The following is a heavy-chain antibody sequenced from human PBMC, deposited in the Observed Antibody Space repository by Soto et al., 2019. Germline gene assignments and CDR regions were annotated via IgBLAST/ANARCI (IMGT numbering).Heavy chain of an antibody. CDR1: GFTFSSYS. CDR3: AREAAAGYLNWFDP. CDR2: ISSSSSTI. V-gene: IGHV3-48*02. J-gene: IGHJ5*02. Sequence: GGSLRLSCAASGFTFSSYSMNWVRQAPGKGLEWVSYISSSSSTIYYADSVKGRFTISRDNAKNSLYLQMNSLRDEDTTVYYCAREAAAGYLNWFDPWGQGTLVTVSS. D-gene: IGHD6-13*01.